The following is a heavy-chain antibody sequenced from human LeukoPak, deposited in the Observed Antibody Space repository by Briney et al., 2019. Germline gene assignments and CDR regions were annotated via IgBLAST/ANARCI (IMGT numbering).Heavy chain of an antibody. CDR2: IIPIFGKA. J-gene: IGHJ4*02. CDR1: GGTFISYA. V-gene: IGHV1-69*05. D-gene: IGHD6-13*01. Sequence: VXCKASGGTFISYAISWLGQAPGQGLEWMGGIIPIFGKANYVQKVQGRVTITTDESTSTDYMEVSSLRSEDTAVYYCARWDGSWYYFDYWGQGTLVTVSS. CDR3: ARWDGSWYYFDY.